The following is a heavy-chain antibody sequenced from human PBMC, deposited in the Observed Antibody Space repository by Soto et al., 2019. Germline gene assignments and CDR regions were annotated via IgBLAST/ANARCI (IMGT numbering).Heavy chain of an antibody. CDR3: ARDTGDGTFDF. J-gene: IGHJ4*01. CDR1: GYTFRSYA. V-gene: IGHV1-3*01. D-gene: IGHD7-27*01. CDR2: INAGYGNT. Sequence: ASVKVSCKASGYTFRSYAMHWVRQAPGQRLEWMGWINAGYGNTKSSQKFQDRVTISRDTSASTAYMELTSLRSEDTAVYYCARDTGDGTFDFWGHGTLVTVSS.